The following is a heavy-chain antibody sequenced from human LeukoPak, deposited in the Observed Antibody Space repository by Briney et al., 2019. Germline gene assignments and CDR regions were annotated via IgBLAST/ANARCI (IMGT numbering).Heavy chain of an antibody. V-gene: IGHV3-9*01. D-gene: IGHD4-23*01. Sequence: GRSLRLSCAASGFTFDDFAMVWVRPGPGQGLVWVSGISWNSGSIGYADSVKGRFTISRDNAKNSLYLQMNSLRAEDTAVYYCAKDISGNSPSGIDVWGQGTTVTVSS. J-gene: IGHJ6*02. CDR1: GFTFDDFA. CDR3: AKDISGNSPSGIDV. CDR2: ISWNSGSI.